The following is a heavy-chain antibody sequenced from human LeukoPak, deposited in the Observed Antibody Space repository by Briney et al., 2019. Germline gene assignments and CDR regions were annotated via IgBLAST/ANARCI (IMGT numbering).Heavy chain of an antibody. CDR2: IIPIFGTA. V-gene: IGHV1-69*13. CDR3: ASPNIVGATDAFDF. Sequence: SVKVSCNASGGTFSSYAISWVRQAPGQGLEWMGGIIPIFGTANYAQKFQGRLTITADESTSTAYMELSSLRSEDTAVYYCASPNIVGATDAFDFSGQGTMVTVSS. J-gene: IGHJ3*01. CDR1: GGTFSSYA. D-gene: IGHD1-26*01.